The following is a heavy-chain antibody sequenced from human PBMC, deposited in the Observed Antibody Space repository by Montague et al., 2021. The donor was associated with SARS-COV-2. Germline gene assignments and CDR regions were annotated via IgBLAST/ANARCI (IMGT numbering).Heavy chain of an antibody. CDR3: ARGRGTALFRRVYFGMDV. Sequence: SETLSLTCAVYGGSFSGYYWSWIRQPPGKGLEWIGEINHSGSTNYNPSLKSRVTISVDTSMNQFSLKLSSVTAADTAVYYCARGRGTALFRRVYFGMDVWGQGTTVTVSS. D-gene: IGHD1-1*01. CDR2: INHSGST. CDR1: GGSFSGYY. V-gene: IGHV4-34*01. J-gene: IGHJ6*02.